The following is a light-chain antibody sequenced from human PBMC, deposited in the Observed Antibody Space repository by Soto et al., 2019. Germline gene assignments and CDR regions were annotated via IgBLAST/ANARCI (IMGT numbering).Light chain of an antibody. CDR1: QSVSIN. Sequence: EIVMTQSPGTLSVSPGERATLSCRASQSVSINLAWYQQKPGQAPRLLIYDASNRATGIPARFSGSGSGTDFTLTISSLEPEDFAVYYCQQRSNWPLTFGGGTKVDIK. J-gene: IGKJ4*01. V-gene: IGKV3-11*01. CDR3: QQRSNWPLT. CDR2: DAS.